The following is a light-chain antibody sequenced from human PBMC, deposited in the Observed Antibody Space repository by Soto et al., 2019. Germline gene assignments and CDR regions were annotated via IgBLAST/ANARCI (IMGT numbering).Light chain of an antibody. J-gene: IGKJ1*01. Sequence: EIVLTQSPGTLSLSPGERATLSCRASQSVSSSYLAWYQQKPGQAPRLLIYGASSRATGIPDRFSGSGSGKDFTLTISRLEPEDFAVYYCQHYGTSPRTFAQGTKVDIK. V-gene: IGKV3-20*01. CDR1: QSVSSSY. CDR3: QHYGTSPRT. CDR2: GAS.